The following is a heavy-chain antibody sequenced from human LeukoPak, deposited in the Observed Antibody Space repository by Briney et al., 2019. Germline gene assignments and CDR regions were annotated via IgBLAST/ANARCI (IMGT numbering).Heavy chain of an antibody. V-gene: IGHV3-74*01. CDR1: GFTFSNYG. J-gene: IGHJ4*02. D-gene: IGHD1-26*01. CDR2: IKSDGSSA. CDR3: ARGGVGCFDY. Sequence: GRSLRLSCAASGFTFSNYGIHWVRQAPGKGLVWVSHIKSDGSSATYADSVKGRLTISRDNAKNTAYLQMNSLRAEDTAVYYCARGGVGCFDYWGQGALVTVSS.